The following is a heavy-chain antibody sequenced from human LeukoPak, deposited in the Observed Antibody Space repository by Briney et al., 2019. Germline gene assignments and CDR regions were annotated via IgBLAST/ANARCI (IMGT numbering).Heavy chain of an antibody. CDR3: ARFLRVGASNLFDY. Sequence: SETLSLTCTVSGGSISSGSYYWSWIRQPAGKGLEWSGRIYTSGSTNYNPSLKSRVTISVDTSKNQFSLKLSSATAADTAVYYCARFLRVGASNLFDYWGQGTLVTVSS. D-gene: IGHD1-26*01. CDR1: GGSISSGSYY. CDR2: IYTSGST. J-gene: IGHJ4*02. V-gene: IGHV4-61*02.